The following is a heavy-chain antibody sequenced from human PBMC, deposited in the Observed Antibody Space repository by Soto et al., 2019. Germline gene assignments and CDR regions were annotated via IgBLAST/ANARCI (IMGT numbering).Heavy chain of an antibody. CDR3: ATQTGLYYYGLDV. CDR2: IFYSGST. J-gene: IGHJ6*02. Sequence: QVQLKESGPGLVKPSETLSLTCTVSGGSINAFFWSWVRQPPGKGLESIGYIFYSGSTNYNPSLKSRVTISLDTSKTQFSLNLTSVTAADTAVYYCATQTGLYYYGLDVWGQGTMVAVSS. CDR1: GGSINAFF. V-gene: IGHV4-59*01.